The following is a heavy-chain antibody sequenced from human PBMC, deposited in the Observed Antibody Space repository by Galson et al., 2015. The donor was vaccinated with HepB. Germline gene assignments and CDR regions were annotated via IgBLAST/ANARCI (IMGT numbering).Heavy chain of an antibody. J-gene: IGHJ4*02. V-gene: IGHV3-30*18. CDR2: ISYDESNK. D-gene: IGHD5-12*01. CDR1: GFTFSTYG. CDR3: AKGGGGYSGYDYFDY. Sequence: SLRLSCAASGFTFSTYGMHWVRQAPGKGLEWVAVISYDESNKYYADSVEGRFTISRDNSKNTLYLQMNSLRAEDTAVYSCAKGGGGYSGYDYFDYWGQGTLVTVSS.